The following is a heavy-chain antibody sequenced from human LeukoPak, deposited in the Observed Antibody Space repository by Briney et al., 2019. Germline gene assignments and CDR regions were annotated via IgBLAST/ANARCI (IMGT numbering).Heavy chain of an antibody. J-gene: IGHJ4*02. D-gene: IGHD6-19*01. CDR3: AKCREQWLVCFLDY. Sequence: GGSLRLSCAASGLTFSSYAMSWVRQAPGKGLEWVSAITGSGGSTYYADSVKGRFTISRDNSKNTLYLQMNSLRAEDTAVYYCAKCREQWLVCFLDYWGQGTLVTVSS. V-gene: IGHV3-23*01. CDR2: ITGSGGST. CDR1: GLTFSSYA.